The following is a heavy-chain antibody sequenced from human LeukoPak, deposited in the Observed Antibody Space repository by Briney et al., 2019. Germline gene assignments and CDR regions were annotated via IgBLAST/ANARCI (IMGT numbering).Heavy chain of an antibody. CDR3: ARDRPDYSSSWFWPRGNWFDP. CDR2: IVVGSGNT. Sequence: SVKVSCKASGFTFTSSAMQWVRQARGQRLEWIGWIVVGSGNTNYAQKFQERVTITRDMSTSTAYMELSSLRAEDTAVYYCARDRPDYSSSWFWPRGNWFDPWGQGTLVTVSS. D-gene: IGHD6-13*01. J-gene: IGHJ5*02. V-gene: IGHV1-58*02. CDR1: GFTFTSSA.